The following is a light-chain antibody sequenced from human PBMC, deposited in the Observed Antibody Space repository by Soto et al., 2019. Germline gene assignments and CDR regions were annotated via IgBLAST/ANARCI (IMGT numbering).Light chain of an antibody. CDR3: QQYVGSPGT. CDR2: STS. Sequence: EIVLTQSTGALSLSPGETATLSCSASQHVDSNYVAWYKQTPGQPPRLLIRSTSFRATGVPDRFSGSGSGTDFTLTISRLEPEDFGVYYCQQYVGSPGTFGLGTKLEIK. J-gene: IGKJ2*01. CDR1: QHVDSNY. V-gene: IGKV3-20*01.